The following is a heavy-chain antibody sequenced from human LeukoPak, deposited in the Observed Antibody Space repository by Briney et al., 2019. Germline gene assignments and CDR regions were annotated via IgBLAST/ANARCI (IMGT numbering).Heavy chain of an antibody. CDR1: GFTFSSYS. Sequence: GGSLRLSCAASGFTFSSYSMNWVRQAPGEGLEWVSYISSGSGSIYYADSVKGRFTISRDNAKNSLFLQMNSLRAEDTAVYYCARTRTGYFFDYWGQGALVTVSS. CDR2: ISSGSGSI. CDR3: ARTRTGYFFDY. D-gene: IGHD2-15*01. V-gene: IGHV3-48*01. J-gene: IGHJ4*02.